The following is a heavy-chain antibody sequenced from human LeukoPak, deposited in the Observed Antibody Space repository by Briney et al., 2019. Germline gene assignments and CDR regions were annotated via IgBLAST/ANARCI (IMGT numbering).Heavy chain of an antibody. D-gene: IGHD2-2*01. CDR2: INPSGGST. J-gene: IGHJ4*02. V-gene: IGHV1-46*01. CDR3: ARGGGGKDIVVVPAGY. CDR1: GYTFTSYY. Sequence: ASVKVSCKASGYTFTSYYMHWVRQAPGQGLEWMGIINPSGGSTSYAQKFQGRVTMTRDTSTSTVYMELSSLRSEDTAVYCCARGGGGKDIVVVPAGYWGQGTLVTVSS.